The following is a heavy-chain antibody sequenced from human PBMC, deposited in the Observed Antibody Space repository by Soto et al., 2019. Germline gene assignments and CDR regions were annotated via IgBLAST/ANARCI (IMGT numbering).Heavy chain of an antibody. J-gene: IGHJ6*02. CDR1: GGSVSSGSYY. CDR2: IYYSGST. D-gene: IGHD6-19*01. Sequence: TLSLTCTVSGGSVSSGSYYWRWIRQPPGKGLEWIGYIYYSGSTTYNPHNKSRVTVSVDTSKNQFTLKLRSVTAADAAVYYCARDERYSSCWYNYYYGMDVWGQGTMVTVSS. CDR3: ARDERYSSCWYNYYYGMDV. V-gene: IGHV4-61*01.